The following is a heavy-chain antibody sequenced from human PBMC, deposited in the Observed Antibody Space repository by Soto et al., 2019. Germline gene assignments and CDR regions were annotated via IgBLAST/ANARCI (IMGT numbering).Heavy chain of an antibody. J-gene: IGHJ4*02. V-gene: IGHV3-11*01. Sequence: PGGSLRLSCAASGFTFDDFYMSWIRQTPGKGLEWISYISSTGASISYVDSVKGRFTVSRDNAKNSLYLQMNSLRVEDTAVYYCARSSPPYRSDWNSLDSWGQGTLVTVSS. CDR2: ISSTGASI. D-gene: IGHD6-19*01. CDR1: GFTFDDFY. CDR3: ARSSPPYRSDWNSLDS.